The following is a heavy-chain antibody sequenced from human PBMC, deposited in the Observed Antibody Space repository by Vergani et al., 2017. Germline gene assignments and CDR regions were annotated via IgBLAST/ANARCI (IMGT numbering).Heavy chain of an antibody. CDR2: INPNSGGT. J-gene: IGHJ5*02. D-gene: IGHD6-6*01. V-gene: IGHV1-2*06. CDR1: GYTFAGYY. CDR3: ARDQEYSRTNFDP. Sequence: QVQLVQSGAEVKKPGASVKVSCKASGYTFAGYYMHWVRQAPGQGLEWMGRINPNSGGTNYAQKFQGRVTMTMDTSISTAYMELSRLRSDDTAVYYCARDQEYSRTNFDPWGQGTLVTVSS.